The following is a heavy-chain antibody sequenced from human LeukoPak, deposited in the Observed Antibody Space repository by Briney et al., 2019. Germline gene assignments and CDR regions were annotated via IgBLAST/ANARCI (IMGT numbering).Heavy chain of an antibody. D-gene: IGHD3-22*01. V-gene: IGHV1-18*01. J-gene: IGHJ4*02. CDR3: AREPNYYDNAHFDY. CDR1: GYTFTSYG. Sequence: GASVKVSCKASGYTFTSYGISWVRQAPGQGLEWMGWISAYNGNTNYAQKLQGRVTMTTDTSTSTAYMELRSLRSDDTAVYYCAREPNYYDNAHFDYWGQGTLVTVSS. CDR2: ISAYNGNT.